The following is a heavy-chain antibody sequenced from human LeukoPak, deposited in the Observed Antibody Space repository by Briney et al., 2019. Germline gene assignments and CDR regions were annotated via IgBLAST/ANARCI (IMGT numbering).Heavy chain of an antibody. CDR1: GCSISSSSDY. CDR2: FYYSEST. D-gene: IGHD1-1*01. J-gene: IGHJ4*02. CDR3: ARLWRAAIDY. V-gene: IGHV4-39*01. Sequence: PSETLSLTCTVVSGCSISSSSDYWGWIRQAPGKGLEWIGRFYYSESTYYNPSLKSRVTISTDTSKNQFSLKLSSVTAADTAVYYCARLWRAAIDYGGQGILVTVSS.